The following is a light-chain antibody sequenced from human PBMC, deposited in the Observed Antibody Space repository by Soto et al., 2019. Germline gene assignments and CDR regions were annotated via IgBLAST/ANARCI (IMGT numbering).Light chain of an antibody. CDR1: QSISSW. J-gene: IGKJ1*01. Sequence: EIRISQSASTLSASVGDRVTITCRASQSISSWLAWYQQKPGKAPKLLIYKAPSLESGVPSRFSGSGSGTEFTLTISSLQPDDFATYYCQQYNSYWTFGQGTKVDIK. CDR2: KAP. CDR3: QQYNSYWT. V-gene: IGKV1-5*03.